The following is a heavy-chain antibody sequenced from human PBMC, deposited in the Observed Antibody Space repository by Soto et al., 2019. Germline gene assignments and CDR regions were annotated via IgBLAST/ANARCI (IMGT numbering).Heavy chain of an antibody. CDR2: IIPILGIA. Sequence: SVKVSCKASGGTFSSYTISWVRQAPGQGLEWMGRIIPILGIANYAQKFQGRVTITADKSTSTAYMELSSLRSEDTAVYYCARDPGVDDFPLFDIWGQGTMVTVSS. V-gene: IGHV1-69*04. CDR1: GGTFSSYT. J-gene: IGHJ3*02. CDR3: ARDPGVDDFPLFDI. D-gene: IGHD3-3*01.